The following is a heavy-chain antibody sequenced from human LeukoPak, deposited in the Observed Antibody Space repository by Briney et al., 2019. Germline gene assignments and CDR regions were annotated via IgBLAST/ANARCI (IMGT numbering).Heavy chain of an antibody. CDR3: AGGFDSKPDY. V-gene: IGHV4-59*01. CDR1: GGSITSYY. D-gene: IGHD3-16*01. Sequence: PSETLSLTCTVSGGSITSYYWSWVRQSPGKGLEWVGYTFYIVGTNYNPSLKSRAPLSIATSKNHFSMKLSSVTGADTAVYYCAGGFDSKPDYWGQGTLVTVSS. J-gene: IGHJ4*02. CDR2: TFYIVGT.